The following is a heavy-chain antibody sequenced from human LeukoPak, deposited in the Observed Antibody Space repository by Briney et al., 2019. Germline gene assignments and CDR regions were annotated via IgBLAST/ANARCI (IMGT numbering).Heavy chain of an antibody. J-gene: IGHJ6*04. CDR2: IYYSGST. V-gene: IGHV4-59*01. D-gene: IGHD4-17*01. CDR1: GGSMSSYY. CDR3: ARVMTTVSTGQYYYFGMDV. Sequence: PETLSLTCTVSGGSMSSYYWGWVRHPPGKGLEWIGYIYYSGSTTYNPSLKSRVTISVDTAKNQISLKRSSVTAADKAVYYCARVMTTVSTGQYYYFGMDVWGKATRSPSP.